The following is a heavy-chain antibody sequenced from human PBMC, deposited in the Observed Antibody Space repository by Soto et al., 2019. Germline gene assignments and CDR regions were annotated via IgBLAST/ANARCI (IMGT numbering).Heavy chain of an antibody. CDR3: ARDRGMATISGLDY. D-gene: IGHD5-12*01. Sequence: TLCLTCTVSGGSISSGDYYWSWIRQPPGKGLEWIGYIYYSGSTYYNPSLNSRVTISVDTSKNQFSLKLSSVTAADTAVYYCARDRGMATISGLDYWGQGTMVSGSS. J-gene: IGHJ4*02. V-gene: IGHV4-30-4*01. CDR1: GGSISSGDYY. CDR2: IYYSGST.